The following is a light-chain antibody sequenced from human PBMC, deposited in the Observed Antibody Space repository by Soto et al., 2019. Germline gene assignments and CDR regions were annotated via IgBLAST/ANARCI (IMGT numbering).Light chain of an antibody. Sequence: EIVLTQSPATLSLSPGERATLSCRASQSVSSYLAWYQQKPGQAPRLLIYDASNRATGIPARFSGSGSGTDFTLAIISLEAEDFAVYYCQQRRNWALTFGGGTKVEIK. V-gene: IGKV3-11*01. CDR2: DAS. CDR1: QSVSSY. CDR3: QQRRNWALT. J-gene: IGKJ4*01.